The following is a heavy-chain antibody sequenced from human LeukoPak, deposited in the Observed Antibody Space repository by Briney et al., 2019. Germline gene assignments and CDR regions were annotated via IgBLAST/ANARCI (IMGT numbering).Heavy chain of an antibody. CDR1: GFTFSDYY. D-gene: IGHD6-13*01. CDR2: ISSSGSII. J-gene: IGHJ6*03. CDR3: AKDGSSWSYYYMDV. Sequence: GSLRLSCAASGFTFSDYYMSWIRQAPGKGLEWVSYISSSGSIIYYADSVKGRFTISRDNAKNSLYLQMNSLRAEDTAVYYCAKDGSSWSYYYMDVWGKGTTVTVSS. V-gene: IGHV3-11*04.